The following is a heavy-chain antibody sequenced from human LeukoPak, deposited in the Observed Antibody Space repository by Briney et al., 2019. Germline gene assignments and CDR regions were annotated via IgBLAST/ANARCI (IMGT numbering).Heavy chain of an antibody. Sequence: PSETLSLTCTVSGGSISSYYWSWIRQPPGKGLEWIGYIYYSGSTNYNPSLKSRVTISVDTSKNQFSLKLSSVTAADTAVYYCAXVXWGXYYYYYYMDVWGKGTTVTVSS. D-gene: IGHD7-27*01. CDR3: AXVXWGXYYYYYYMDV. CDR2: IYYSGST. V-gene: IGHV4-59*01. J-gene: IGHJ6*03. CDR1: GGSISSYY.